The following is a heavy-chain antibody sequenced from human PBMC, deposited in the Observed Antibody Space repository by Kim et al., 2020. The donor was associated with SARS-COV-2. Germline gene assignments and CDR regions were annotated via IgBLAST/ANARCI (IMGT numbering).Heavy chain of an antibody. CDR2: IIPIFGTA. CDR1: GGTFSSYA. V-gene: IGHV1-69*13. Sequence: SVKVSCKASGGTFSSYAISWVRQAPGQGLEWMGGIIPIFGTANYAQKFQGRVTITADESTSTAYMELSSLRSEDTAVYYCAHLPYYYILTGYYRVVTATYDYWGQGTLVTVSS. D-gene: IGHD3-9*01. J-gene: IGHJ4*02. CDR3: AHLPYYYILTGYYRVVTATYDY.